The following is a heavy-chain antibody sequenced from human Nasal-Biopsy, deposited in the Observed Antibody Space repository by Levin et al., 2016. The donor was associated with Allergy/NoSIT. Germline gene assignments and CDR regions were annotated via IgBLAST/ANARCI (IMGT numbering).Heavy chain of an antibody. CDR2: ISRSGALT. CDR1: GFTFSSHE. D-gene: IGHD5-12*01. V-gene: IGHV3-48*03. J-gene: IGHJ4*02. CDR3: ARDEGYSGFDSDPQFLDY. Sequence: GGSLRLSCAASGFTFSSHEMNWVRQAPGKGLEWLSFISRSGALTYYADSVKGRFTISRDNAKNSLYLQMNVVRDDDTAVYYCARDEGYSGFDSDPQFLDYWGQGVLVTVSS.